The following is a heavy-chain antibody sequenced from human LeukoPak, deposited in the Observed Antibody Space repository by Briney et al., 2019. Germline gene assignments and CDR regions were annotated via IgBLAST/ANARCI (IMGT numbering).Heavy chain of an antibody. D-gene: IGHD2-2*02. CDR2: INHSGST. CDR1: GGSFSGYY. Sequence: SETLSLTCAVYGGSFSGYYWSWIRQPPGKGLEWIGEINHSGSTNYNPSLKSRVTISVDTSKNQFSLKLSSVTAADTAVYYCARGGSVVVPAALRDPSYFDYWGQGTLVTVSS. V-gene: IGHV4-34*01. J-gene: IGHJ4*02. CDR3: ARGGSVVVPAALRDPSYFDY.